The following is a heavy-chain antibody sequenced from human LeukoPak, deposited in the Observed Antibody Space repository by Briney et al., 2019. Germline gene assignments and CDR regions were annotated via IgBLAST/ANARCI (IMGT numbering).Heavy chain of an antibody. Sequence: ASETLSLTCTVSGDSISSRSYYWGWIRQPPGKGLEWIGSIYYSGSTYYNPSLKSRVTISVNTSKNQFSLKLSSVTAADTAVYYCASRGGSSSWTDNWFDPWGQGTLVTVSS. J-gene: IGHJ5*02. CDR2: IYYSGST. D-gene: IGHD6-13*01. V-gene: IGHV4-39*01. CDR1: GDSISSRSYY. CDR3: ASRGGSSSWTDNWFDP.